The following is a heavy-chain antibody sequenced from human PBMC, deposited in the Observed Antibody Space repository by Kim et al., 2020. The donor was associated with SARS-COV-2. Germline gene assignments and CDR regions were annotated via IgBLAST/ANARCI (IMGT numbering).Heavy chain of an antibody. CDR1: GDSVSSNSAA. V-gene: IGHV6-1*01. D-gene: IGHD1-7*01. Sequence: SQTLSLTCAISGDSVSSNSAAWNWIRQSPSRGLEWLGRTYYRSKWYNDYAVSVKSRITINPDTTKNQFSLQLNSVTPEDTAVYYCAREDWNYEDYYYYYMDVWGKGTTVTVSS. J-gene: IGHJ6*03. CDR2: TYYRSKWYN. CDR3: AREDWNYEDYYYYYMDV.